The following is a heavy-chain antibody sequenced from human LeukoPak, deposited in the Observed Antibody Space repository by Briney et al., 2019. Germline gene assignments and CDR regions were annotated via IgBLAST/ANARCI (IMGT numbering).Heavy chain of an antibody. Sequence: SETLSLTCAVYGGSFSGYYWSWIRQPPGKGLEWMGEISHSGSTNYNPSLKSRVTISVHPSKNQFSLKLSSVTAADTAVYYCARGGKQWLVLWGQGTLLTVSS. V-gene: IGHV4-34*01. CDR1: GGSFSGYY. D-gene: IGHD6-19*01. J-gene: IGHJ4*02. CDR3: ARGGKQWLVL. CDR2: ISHSGST.